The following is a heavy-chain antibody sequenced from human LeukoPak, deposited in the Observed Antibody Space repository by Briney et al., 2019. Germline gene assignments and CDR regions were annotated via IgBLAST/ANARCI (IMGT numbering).Heavy chain of an antibody. CDR1: GFTFSSYT. Sequence: GGSLRLSCVASGFTFSSYTMSWVRQAPGKGLKWVAKMKEDGSDVYYVDSVKGRFTICRDNAKNSLCLQMSSLRVEDTAVYYCARGGARYLDNWGQGSLVTVSS. D-gene: IGHD1-14*01. J-gene: IGHJ4*02. CDR3: ARGGARYLDN. CDR2: MKEDGSDV. V-gene: IGHV3-7*01.